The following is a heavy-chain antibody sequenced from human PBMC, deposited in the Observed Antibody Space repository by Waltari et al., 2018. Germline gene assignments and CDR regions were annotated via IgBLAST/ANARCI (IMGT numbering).Heavy chain of an antibody. D-gene: IGHD3-16*01. CDR2: IRSKAYGGTT. V-gene: IGHV3-49*04. Sequence: EMQLVESGGGLVQPGRSLSLSCTASGFTFGDYAMGCVGQAPGKGLEWVGFIRSKAYGGTTEYAASVKGRFTISRDDSKSIAYLQMNSLKTEDTAVYYCTLPRLGGFDYWGQGTLVTVSS. J-gene: IGHJ4*02. CDR1: GFTFGDYA. CDR3: TLPRLGGFDY.